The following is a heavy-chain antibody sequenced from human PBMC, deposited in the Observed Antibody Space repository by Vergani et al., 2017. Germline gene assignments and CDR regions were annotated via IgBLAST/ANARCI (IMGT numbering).Heavy chain of an antibody. V-gene: IGHV3-23*01. CDR3: TKGSRGYTGYFFDY. CDR1: GFTIRNYA. CDR2: ISDNGGTT. Sequence: EVQLLESGGGLAQPGGSLRLSCAASGFTIRNYAMTWVRQAPGKGLEWVSIISDNGGTTYYADSVKGRFIISRDNSKNTLHLQMNSLRADDTAVYYCTKGSRGYTGYFFDYWGQGTLATVSS. D-gene: IGHD5-12*01. J-gene: IGHJ4*02.